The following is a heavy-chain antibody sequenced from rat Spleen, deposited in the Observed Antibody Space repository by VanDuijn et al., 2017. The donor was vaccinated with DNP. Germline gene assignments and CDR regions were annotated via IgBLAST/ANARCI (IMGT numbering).Heavy chain of an antibody. V-gene: IGHV5-22*01. CDR1: GFTFSDYN. J-gene: IGHJ2*01. D-gene: IGHD1-11*01. CDR3: ARHGRRVFDY. CDR2: ISYAGGST. Sequence: EVQLVESGGGLVQAGRSLKLSCVASGFTFSDYNMAWVRQAPTKGLELVAYISYAGGSTYHGDSVKGRFTISRDNAESTLYLQMNSLRSEDMATYFCARHGRRVFDYWGQGVMVTVSS.